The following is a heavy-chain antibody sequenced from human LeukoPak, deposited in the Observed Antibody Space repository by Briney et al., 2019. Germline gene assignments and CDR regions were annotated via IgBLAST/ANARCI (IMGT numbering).Heavy chain of an antibody. CDR3: AREAPAYGERYFVS. V-gene: IGHV3-74*01. Sequence: GGSLRLSCLASGLTFNAYWMHWVRQVPGKGPVWVSRINPDGSVTWDADSVRGRFIISRDDAKSTLYLQMNSLRAEDTALYYCAREAPAYGERYFVSWGQGTLVTVSS. CDR2: INPDGSVT. D-gene: IGHD2-21*01. J-gene: IGHJ4*02. CDR1: GLTFNAYW.